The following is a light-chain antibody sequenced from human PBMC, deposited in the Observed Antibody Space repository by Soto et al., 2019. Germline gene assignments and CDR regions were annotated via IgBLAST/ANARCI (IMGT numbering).Light chain of an antibody. Sequence: ELVLTQSPVTLSLSPGERATLSCRASQRVGGNYLAWYQQKRGQSPRLLIYDASSRATDIPDRFSGSGSGTAFTLTITKVEPEDFAVYYCQQYGSRTWTFGQGTKLEMK. V-gene: IGKV3-20*01. CDR2: DAS. CDR3: QQYGSRTWT. J-gene: IGKJ1*01. CDR1: QRVGGNY.